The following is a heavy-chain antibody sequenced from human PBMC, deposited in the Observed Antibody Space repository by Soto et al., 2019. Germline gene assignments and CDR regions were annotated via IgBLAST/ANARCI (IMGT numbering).Heavy chain of an antibody. D-gene: IGHD2-2*01. CDR3: TTSPVQLLDAFDI. V-gene: IGHV3-15*01. Sequence: PGGSLRLSCAASGFTFSNAWMSWVRQAPGKGLERVGRIKSKTDGGTTDYAAPVKGRFTISRDDSKNTLYLQMNSLKTEDTAVYYCTTSPVQLLDAFDIWGQGTMVTVSS. CDR2: IKSKTDGGTT. CDR1: GFTFSNAW. J-gene: IGHJ3*02.